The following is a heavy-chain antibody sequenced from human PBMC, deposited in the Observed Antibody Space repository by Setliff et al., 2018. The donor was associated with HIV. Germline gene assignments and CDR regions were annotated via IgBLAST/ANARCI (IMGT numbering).Heavy chain of an antibody. V-gene: IGHV4-59*11. CDR1: GASISSHY. CDR3: ARVPSSGWYGGHHYMDV. D-gene: IGHD6-19*01. J-gene: IGHJ6*03. Sequence: SETLSLTCTVSGASISSHYWTWIRQPPGKGLEWIGNIHYTGSTNYNPSLKSRVTISGDSSKKQFSLVLSSVTAADTAVYYCARVPSSGWYGGHHYMDVWGKGATVTAP. CDR2: IHYTGST.